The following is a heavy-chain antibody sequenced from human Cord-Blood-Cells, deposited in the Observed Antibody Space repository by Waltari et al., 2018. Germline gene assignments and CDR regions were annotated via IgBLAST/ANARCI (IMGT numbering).Heavy chain of an antibody. V-gene: IGHV3-23*01. CDR3: AKGVAALDWYFDL. CDR1: GFTFSSYA. Sequence: EVQLLESGGGLVQPGGSLRLSCAASGFTFSSYAMSWVRQAPGKGLEWVSAISGSGGSTYYADSVNGRFTISRDNSKNTLYLQMNSLRAEDTAVYYCAKGVAALDWYFDLWGRGTLVTVSS. CDR2: ISGSGGST. D-gene: IGHD6-19*01. J-gene: IGHJ2*01.